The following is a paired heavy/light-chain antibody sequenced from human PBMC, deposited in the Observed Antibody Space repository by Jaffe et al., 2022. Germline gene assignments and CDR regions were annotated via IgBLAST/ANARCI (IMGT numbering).Light chain of an antibody. J-gene: IGKJ3*01. Sequence: DIVMTQSPLSLPVTPGEPASISCRSSQSLLHSNGYNYLDWYLQKPGQPPQLLIYLGSNRASGVPDRFSGSGSGTDFTLKISRVEAEDVGVYYCMQALQSLRTFGPGTKVDIK. CDR2: LGS. V-gene: IGKV2-28*01. CDR1: QSLLHSNGYNY. CDR3: MQALQSLRT.
Heavy chain of an antibody. CDR2: ILHTGIT. D-gene: IGHD1-1*01. Sequence: QVQLQESGPGLLKPSGTLSLTCAVSGDSISVNNWWVWIRQPPEKGLEWIGEILHTGITNYNPSLKSRITISIDKSKNQFSLKLTSVTAADTAIYYCASLYNWDDGVDYWGQGTLVTVSS. J-gene: IGHJ4*02. CDR1: GDSISVNNW. V-gene: IGHV4-4*02. CDR3: ASLYNWDDGVDY.